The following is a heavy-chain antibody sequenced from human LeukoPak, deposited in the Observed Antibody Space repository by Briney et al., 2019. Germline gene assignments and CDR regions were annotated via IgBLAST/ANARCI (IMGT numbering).Heavy chain of an antibody. CDR1: GFTFSTYW. J-gene: IGHJ4*02. CDR2: IKQDGSEK. V-gene: IGHV3-7*01. Sequence: PGGSLRLSCAASGFTFSTYWISWVRPAPGKGLEWVANIKQDGSEKYYVDSVKGRFTISRDNAKNSLYLQMNSLRAEDTAMYYCARDSAGNDYWGQGTLVTVSS. D-gene: IGHD6-13*01. CDR3: ARDSAGNDY.